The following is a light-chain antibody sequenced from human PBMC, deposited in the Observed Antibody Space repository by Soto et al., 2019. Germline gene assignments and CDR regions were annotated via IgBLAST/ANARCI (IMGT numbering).Light chain of an antibody. V-gene: IGKV1-5*01. J-gene: IGKJ4*01. Sequence: STLSASVGDRVIITCPASQSFSAWLAWYQQKPGKAPKLLIYDASSLESGVPSRFSGSGSGTEFTLTISSLQPDDFATYYCQQYNSYPLTFGGGTRVDIK. CDR1: QSFSAW. CDR3: QQYNSYPLT. CDR2: DAS.